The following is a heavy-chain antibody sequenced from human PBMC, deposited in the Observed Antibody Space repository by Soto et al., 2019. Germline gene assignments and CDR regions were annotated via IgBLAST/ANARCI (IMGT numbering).Heavy chain of an antibody. J-gene: IGHJ3*02. CDR1: GYTFTSYD. Sequence: QVQLVQSGAEVKKPGASVKVSCKASGYTFTSYDINWVRHATGQGLEWMGWMNPNSGHSGYAQKFQDRVTMTRNTSISTAYMEVSSLISEDTAVYYCARDPADVQDAFDIWGQGTMVTVSS. CDR3: ARDPADVQDAFDI. CDR2: MNPNSGHS. V-gene: IGHV1-8*01. D-gene: IGHD3-10*02.